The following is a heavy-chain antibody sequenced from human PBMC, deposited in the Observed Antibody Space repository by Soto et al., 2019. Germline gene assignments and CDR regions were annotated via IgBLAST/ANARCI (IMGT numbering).Heavy chain of an antibody. CDR1: GFTFSNYG. CDR2: ISYSESRT. J-gene: IGHJ3*01. Sequence: GGSLRLSCEASGFTFSNYGMAWVRQTPGKGLEWVSAISYSESRTYHADSVKGRFTISRDNSKNMLYLQMNNLRVEDTAVYYCARERIPMITVVMTDWGQGRMVTGSS. V-gene: IGHV3-23*01. CDR3: ARERIPMITVVMTD. D-gene: IGHD3-22*01.